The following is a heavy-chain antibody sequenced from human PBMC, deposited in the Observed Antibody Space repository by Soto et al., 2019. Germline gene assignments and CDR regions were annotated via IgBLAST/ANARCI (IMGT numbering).Heavy chain of an antibody. D-gene: IGHD6-19*01. CDR3: ARDRGGWYRLSDY. Sequence: QVQLVESGGGVVQPGRSLRLSCAASGFTFSSYGMHWVRQAPGKGLEWVAVIWYDGSNKYYADSVKGRFTISRDNSKNTRYLQMNSLRAEDTAVYYCARDRGGWYRLSDYWGQGTLVTVSS. CDR1: GFTFSSYG. CDR2: IWYDGSNK. V-gene: IGHV3-33*01. J-gene: IGHJ4*02.